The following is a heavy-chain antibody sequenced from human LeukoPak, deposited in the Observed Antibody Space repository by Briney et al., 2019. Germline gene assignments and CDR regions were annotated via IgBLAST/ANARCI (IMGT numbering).Heavy chain of an antibody. Sequence: ASVKVSCKASGGTFSSYAISWVRQAPGQGLEWMGRIIPILGIANYAQKFQGRVTITADKSTSTAYMELSSLRSEDTAVYYCARPPAPRDYDYVWGPQTGYYYYGMDVWGQGTTVTVSS. V-gene: IGHV1-69*04. D-gene: IGHD3-16*01. J-gene: IGHJ6*02. CDR2: IIPILGIA. CDR3: ARPPAPRDYDYVWGPQTGYYYYGMDV. CDR1: GGTFSSYA.